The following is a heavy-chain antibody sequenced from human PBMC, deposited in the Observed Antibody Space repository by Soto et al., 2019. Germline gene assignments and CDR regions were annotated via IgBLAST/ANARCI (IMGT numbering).Heavy chain of an antibody. D-gene: IGHD6-13*01. V-gene: IGHV2-70*01. Sequence: SGPTLVNPTQTLTLTCTFSGFSLSTSGMCVGWIRQPPGKALEWLALIDWDDDKYYSTSLKTRLTISKDTSKNQVVLTMTNMDPVDTATYYCARGYSSSSGNWFDPWGQGTLVTVSS. CDR1: GFSLSTSGMC. CDR2: IDWDDDK. J-gene: IGHJ5*02. CDR3: ARGYSSSSGNWFDP.